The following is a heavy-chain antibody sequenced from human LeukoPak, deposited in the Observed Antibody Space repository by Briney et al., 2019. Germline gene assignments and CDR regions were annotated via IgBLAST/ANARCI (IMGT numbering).Heavy chain of an antibody. J-gene: IGHJ4*02. V-gene: IGHV4-4*09. D-gene: IGHD6-13*01. CDR3: ARRDGPYSSTWQGFDY. CDR2: VYTSGTT. CDR1: GGSISSFY. Sequence: SETLSLTCTVSGGSISSFYWSWIRQPPGKGLEWIGYVYTSGTTNYNPSLTSRVTISVDTSKNQFSLKLSSVTAADTAVYYCARRDGPYSSTWQGFDYWGQGTLVTVSS.